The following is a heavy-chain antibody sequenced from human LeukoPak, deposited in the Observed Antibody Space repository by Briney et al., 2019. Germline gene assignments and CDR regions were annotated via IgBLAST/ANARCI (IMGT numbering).Heavy chain of an antibody. D-gene: IGHD6-13*01. CDR1: GGSINSSNW. CDR3: ARVIDRYSSSWYATDAFDI. J-gene: IGHJ3*02. V-gene: IGHV4-4*02. Sequence: PSGTLSLTCAVSGGSINSSNWWSWVRQPPGKGLEWIGEIYHSGSTNYNPSLKSRVTISVDKSKNQFSLKLNSVTAADTAVYYCARVIDRYSSSWYATDAFDIWGQGTMVTVSS. CDR2: IYHSGST.